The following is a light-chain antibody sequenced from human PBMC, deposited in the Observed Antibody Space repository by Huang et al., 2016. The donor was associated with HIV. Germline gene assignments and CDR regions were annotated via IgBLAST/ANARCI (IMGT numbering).Light chain of an antibody. CDR3: QQYNTYSRT. CDR1: QSMSNW. CDR2: KAS. Sequence: DIQMTQSPSTLSASVGDRVTITCRASQSMSNWLAWYQQKPGKAPKLLIYKASSLESGVPSRFIGSGSETEFTLTISSLQPDDFATYYCQQYNTYSRTFGQGTKV. J-gene: IGKJ1*01. V-gene: IGKV1-5*03.